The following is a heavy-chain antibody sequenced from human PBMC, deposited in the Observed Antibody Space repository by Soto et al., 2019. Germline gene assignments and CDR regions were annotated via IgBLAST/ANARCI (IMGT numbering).Heavy chain of an antibody. Sequence: QVQLVESGGGVVQPGRSLRLSCAASGFTFSSYGMHWVRQAPGKGLEWVAVIWYDGSNKYYADSVKGRFTISRDNCKNTMYLQMNSQRSEDTAVCCCAREAGFRSGPHYYYYYMDVWGKGTTVTV. CDR3: AREAGFRSGPHYYYYYMDV. D-gene: IGHD3-3*01. V-gene: IGHV3-33*01. CDR1: GFTFSSYG. CDR2: IWYDGSNK. J-gene: IGHJ6*03.